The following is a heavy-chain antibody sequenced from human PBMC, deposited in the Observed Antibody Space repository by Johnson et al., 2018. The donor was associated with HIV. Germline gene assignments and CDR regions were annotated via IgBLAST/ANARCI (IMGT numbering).Heavy chain of an antibody. D-gene: IGHD1-26*01. CDR3: TTDGRYWIVGATRDAFDI. CDR2: IRYDGSGK. Sequence: QVQLVESGGCVVQPGASLTLSCAASGFVFSDYVMHWVRQAPGKGLDWVTFIRYDGSGKYYAAPVKGRFTISRDDSKNTLYLQMNSLKTEDTAVYYCTTDGRYWIVGATRDAFDIWGQGTMVTVSS. CDR1: GFVFSDYV. V-gene: IGHV3-30*02. J-gene: IGHJ3*02.